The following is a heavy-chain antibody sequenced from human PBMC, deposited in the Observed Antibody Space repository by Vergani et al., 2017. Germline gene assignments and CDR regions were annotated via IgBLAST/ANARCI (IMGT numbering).Heavy chain of an antibody. J-gene: IGHJ6*02. V-gene: IGHV4-61*08. CDR1: GGSISSGGYY. CDR2: IYYSGST. CDR3: ARVSHSSSSDGYYYYGMDV. D-gene: IGHD6-6*01. Sequence: QVQLQESGPGLVKPSQTLSLTCTVSGGSISSGGYYWSWIRHHPGKGLEWIGYIYYSGSTNYNPSLKSRVTISVDTSKNQFSLKLSSVTAADTAVYYCARVSHSSSSDGYYYYGMDVWGQGTTVTVSS.